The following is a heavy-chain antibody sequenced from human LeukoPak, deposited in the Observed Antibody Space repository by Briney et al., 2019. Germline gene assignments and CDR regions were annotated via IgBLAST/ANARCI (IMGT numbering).Heavy chain of an antibody. J-gene: IGHJ4*02. CDR2: IYHSGST. Sequence: SGTLSLTCAVSGGSISSSNWWSWARQPPGKGLEWIGEIYHSGSTNYNPSLKSRVTISVDRSKNQFSLKLSSVTAADTAVYYCASYDSSGYYFDYWGQGTLVTVSS. CDR3: ASYDSSGYYFDY. V-gene: IGHV4-4*02. D-gene: IGHD3-22*01. CDR1: GGSISSSNW.